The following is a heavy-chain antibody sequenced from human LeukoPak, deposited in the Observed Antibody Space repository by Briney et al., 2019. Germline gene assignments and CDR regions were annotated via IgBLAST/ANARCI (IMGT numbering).Heavy chain of an antibody. J-gene: IGHJ4*02. CDR1: GFTFTNYA. V-gene: IGHV3-23*01. CDR2: ISGSGGST. D-gene: IGHD3-22*01. Sequence: QSGGSLRLSCAASGFTFTNYAMSWVRQAPGKGLEWVSGISGSGGSTYYADSVKGRLTISRDNSKNTLCLQMNSLRAEDTAVYYCAKGSGYYPEGSDYWGQGTLVTVSS. CDR3: AKGSGYYPEGSDY.